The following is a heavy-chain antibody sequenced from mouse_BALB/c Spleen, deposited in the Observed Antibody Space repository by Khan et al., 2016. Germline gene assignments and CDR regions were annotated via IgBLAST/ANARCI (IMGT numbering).Heavy chain of an antibody. D-gene: IGHD2-14*01. CDR1: GFTFSSFG. CDR3: ARVRYDY. Sequence: EVELVESGGGLVQPGGSRKLSCAASGFTFSSFGMHWVRQAPEKGLEWVAYISSDSSTKYYADTVKGRFTISRDNPKNTLFLQMTSLRSEDTAIFYCARVRYDYWGQGTTLTGSS. CDR2: ISSDSSTK. V-gene: IGHV5-17*02. J-gene: IGHJ2*01.